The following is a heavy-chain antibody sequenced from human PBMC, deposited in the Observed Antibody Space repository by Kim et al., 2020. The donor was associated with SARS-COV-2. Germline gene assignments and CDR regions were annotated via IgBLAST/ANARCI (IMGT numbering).Heavy chain of an antibody. CDR1: GFTFSNSW. V-gene: IGHV3-74*01. CDR3: ARGGNYYFDY. Sequence: GGSLRLSCAASGFTFSNSWMHWVRQAPGKGLVWVSRMNSDGSTTNYADSVKGRFTISRNNAKNTLYLQMNSLRAEDTAVYYCARGGNYYFDYWGQEPWSP. CDR2: MNSDGSTT. D-gene: IGHD1-1*01. J-gene: IGHJ4*01.